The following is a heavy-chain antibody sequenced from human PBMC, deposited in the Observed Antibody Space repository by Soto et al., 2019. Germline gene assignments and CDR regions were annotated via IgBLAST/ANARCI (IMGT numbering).Heavy chain of an antibody. CDR2: IYSSGST. CDR1: GGSISSGGYY. Sequence: QVQLQESAPGLVKPSQTLALTCTVSGGSISSGGYYWRWIRQHPGNGLELNGYIYSSGSTDYNPSLKSRVTISVDTSKNQFSLKLSSVNAEDTAGYYCARVRTGVRPDYWGQGTLVTVSS. J-gene: IGHJ4*02. D-gene: IGHD3-10*01. V-gene: IGHV4-31*03. CDR3: ARVRTGVRPDY.